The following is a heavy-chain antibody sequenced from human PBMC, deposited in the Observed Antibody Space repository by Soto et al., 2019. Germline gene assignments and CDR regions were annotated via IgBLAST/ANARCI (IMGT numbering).Heavy chain of an antibody. V-gene: IGHV4-39*07. CDR2: IYYSGST. J-gene: IGHJ4*02. D-gene: IGHD3-22*01. Sequence: SETLSLTCTVTGDSISSRSYYWGWIRQPPGKGLEWIGSIYYSGSTNYNPSLKSRVTISVDTSKNQFSLKLSSVTAADTAVYYCARGKRVVVGLRFQYYYDSSGYYYFDYWGQGTLVTVSS. CDR3: ARGKRVVVGLRFQYYYDSSGYYYFDY. CDR1: GDSISSRSYY.